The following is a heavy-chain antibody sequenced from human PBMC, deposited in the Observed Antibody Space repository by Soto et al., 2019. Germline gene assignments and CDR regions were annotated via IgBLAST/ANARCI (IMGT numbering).Heavy chain of an antibody. V-gene: IGHV4-34*01. CDR3: ARGYNPNIRYDFWSGYPNFGFGAWFDP. D-gene: IGHD3-3*01. J-gene: IGHJ5*02. CDR2: INHSGST. Sequence: SETLSLTCAVYGGSFSGYYWSWIRQPPGKGLEWIGEINHSGSTNYNPSLKSRVTISVDTSKNQFSLKLSSVTAADTAVYYCARGYNPNIRYDFWSGYPNFGFGAWFDPWGQGTLVTVSS. CDR1: GGSFSGYY.